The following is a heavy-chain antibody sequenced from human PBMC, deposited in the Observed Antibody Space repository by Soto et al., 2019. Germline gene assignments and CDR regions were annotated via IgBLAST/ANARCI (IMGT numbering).Heavy chain of an antibody. CDR1: GYTFTDYY. D-gene: IGHD2-15*01. V-gene: IGHV1-2*04. Sequence: ASVKVSCKASGYTFTDYYMHWVRQAPGQGLEWMGWINPNSGGTNYAQKFQGWVTMTRDTSISTAYMELSRLGSDDTAVYYCARASEGIYCSGGSCYQRPYYYMDVWGKGTTVTVSS. CDR2: INPNSGGT. J-gene: IGHJ6*03. CDR3: ARASEGIYCSGGSCYQRPYYYMDV.